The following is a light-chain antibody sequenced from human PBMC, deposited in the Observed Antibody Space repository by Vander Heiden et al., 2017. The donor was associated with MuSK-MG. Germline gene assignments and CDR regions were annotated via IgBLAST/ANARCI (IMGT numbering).Light chain of an antibody. CDR2: SNN. CDR3: AAWDDSLNGQV. V-gene: IGLV1-44*01. J-gene: IGLJ1*01. Sequence: QSVLTQPPPASVTPGQRVTISCSGSSSNIGSNNVNWYRQLPGTAAPRLLIYSNNQRPSGVPDRFSGSKSGTSASLAISGLQSEDEADYYCAAWDDSLNGQVFGTGTKVTVL. CDR1: SSNIGSNN.